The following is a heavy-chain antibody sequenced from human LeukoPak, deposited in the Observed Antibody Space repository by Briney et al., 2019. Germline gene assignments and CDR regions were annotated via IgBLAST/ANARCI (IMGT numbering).Heavy chain of an antibody. CDR1: GGSISSYY. J-gene: IGHJ5*02. CDR2: IYYSGST. CDR3: ARGEVALNWFDP. Sequence: PSETLSLTCTVSGGSISSYYWTWLRQPPGKGLEGIAYIYYSGSTNYNPSLKSRVTISVDKSKNQFSLKLRSVTAADTAVYYCARGEVALNWFDPWGQGTLVTVS. V-gene: IGHV4-59*01. D-gene: IGHD2-15*01.